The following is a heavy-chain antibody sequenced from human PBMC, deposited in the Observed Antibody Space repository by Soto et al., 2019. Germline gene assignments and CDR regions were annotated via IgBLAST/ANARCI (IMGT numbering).Heavy chain of an antibody. Sequence: SVKVSCKASGFTFTSSAVQWVRQARGQRLEWIGWIVVGSGNTNYAQKFQERVTITRDMSTSTAYMELSSLRSEDTAVYYCAAAKGLDSSRYYSLAADYWGQGTLVTVS. CDR2: IVVGSGNT. CDR1: GFTFTSSA. CDR3: AAAKGLDSSRYYSLAADY. J-gene: IGHJ4*02. D-gene: IGHD6-13*01. V-gene: IGHV1-58*01.